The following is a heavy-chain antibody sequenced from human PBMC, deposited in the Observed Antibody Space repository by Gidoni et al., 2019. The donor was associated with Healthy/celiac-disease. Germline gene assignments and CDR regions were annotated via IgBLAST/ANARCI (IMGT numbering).Heavy chain of an antibody. J-gene: IGHJ4*02. CDR3: AHAIVVVVAATESNFDY. CDR2: IYWDDDK. V-gene: IGHV2-5*02. Sequence: QSTWKESGPTLVKPTQTRTLTCTFSGFSLSTSGVGVGWIRQPPGKALEWLALIYWDDDKRYSPSLKGRLTITKDPSNNQVVLTMPNMDPVDTATSSCAHAIVVVVAATESNFDYWGQGTLVTVSS. D-gene: IGHD2-15*01. CDR1: GFSLSTSGVG.